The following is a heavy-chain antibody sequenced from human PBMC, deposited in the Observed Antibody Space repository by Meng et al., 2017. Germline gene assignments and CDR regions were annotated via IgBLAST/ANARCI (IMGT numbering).Heavy chain of an antibody. J-gene: IGHJ4*02. CDR1: GYTFTSYG. Sequence: ASVKVSCKASGYTFTSYGISWVRQAPGQGLEWMGWIRAYNGNTNYAQKLQGGVTMTTATSTSTAYMELRSLRSDDTAVYYCAKDSVSFRPRHYDSSGYDVITIDYWGQGTLVTVSS. V-gene: IGHV1-18*01. D-gene: IGHD3-22*01. CDR2: IRAYNGNT. CDR3: AKDSVSFRPRHYDSSGYDVITIDY.